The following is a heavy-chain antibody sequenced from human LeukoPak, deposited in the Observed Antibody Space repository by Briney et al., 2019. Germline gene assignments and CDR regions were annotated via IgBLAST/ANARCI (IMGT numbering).Heavy chain of an antibody. CDR1: GGSISSSSYY. CDR2: MYHSGST. CDR3: ARVAYFDSTGEYYNFDY. Sequence: PSETLSLTCTVSGGSISSSSYYWGWIRQPPGKGLEWIGCMYHSGSTYYNPSLKSRVSISLDTSKNQFSLKLSSVTAADAAVYYCARVAYFDSTGEYYNFDYWGQGTLVTVSS. D-gene: IGHD3-22*01. J-gene: IGHJ4*02. V-gene: IGHV4-39*07.